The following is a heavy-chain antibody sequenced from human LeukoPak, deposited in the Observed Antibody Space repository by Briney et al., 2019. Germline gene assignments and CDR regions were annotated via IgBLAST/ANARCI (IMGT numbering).Heavy chain of an antibody. CDR1: GFTFSSYA. D-gene: IGHD1-1*01. J-gene: IGHJ4*02. V-gene: IGHV3-23*01. Sequence: GGSLRLSCAASGFTFSSYAMSWVRQAPGKGLEWVSTIIGSGGDTYYADSVKGRFTISRDTSKNTLYLQMNSLKTEDTAVYYCTSGLQVELWGQGTLVTVSS. CDR3: TSGLQVEL. CDR2: IIGSGGDT.